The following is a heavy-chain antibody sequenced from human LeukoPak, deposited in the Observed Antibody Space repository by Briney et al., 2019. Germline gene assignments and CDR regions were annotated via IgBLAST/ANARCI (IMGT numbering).Heavy chain of an antibody. Sequence: ASVKVSCEASGYTFTSYAMHWVRQAPGQRLEWMGWINAGNGNTKYSQKFQGRVTITRDTSASTAYMELSSLRSEDTAVYYCARVGASWYPYYFDYWGQGTLVTVSS. V-gene: IGHV1-3*01. CDR3: ARVGASWYPYYFDY. J-gene: IGHJ4*02. CDR1: GYTFTSYA. D-gene: IGHD6-13*01. CDR2: INAGNGNT.